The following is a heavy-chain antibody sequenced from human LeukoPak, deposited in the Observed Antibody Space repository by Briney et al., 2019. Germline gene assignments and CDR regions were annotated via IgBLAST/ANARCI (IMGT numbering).Heavy chain of an antibody. CDR1: GGSSITGGYY. D-gene: IGHD2-2*02. Sequence: TLSLTCTVSGGSSITGGYYWSWIRQPPGKGLEWIGYIYHSGSTYYNPSFKSRVTISVDKSKTQFSLKLSSVTAADTAVYYCAREVEVIGYCSSTSCYTHWFDPWGQGTLVTVSS. CDR2: IYHSGST. CDR3: AREVEVIGYCSSTSCYTHWFDP. V-gene: IGHV4-30-2*01. J-gene: IGHJ5*02.